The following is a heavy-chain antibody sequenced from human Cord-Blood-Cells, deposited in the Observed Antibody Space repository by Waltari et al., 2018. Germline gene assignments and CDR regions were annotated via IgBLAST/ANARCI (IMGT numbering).Heavy chain of an antibody. CDR3: AKDPSSVDY. Sequence: VQLFDSGGGFVPPGASPRLSCAASGFTFSGSAMRWVRQAPGKGREGGSAVSGSGGSTYYADAGKGRFTISRDNSKNTLYLQMNSLRAEDTAVYYCAKDPSSVDYWGQGTLVTVSS. V-gene: IGHV3-23*01. D-gene: IGHD6-25*01. J-gene: IGHJ4*02. CDR2: VSGSGGST. CDR1: GFTFSGSA.